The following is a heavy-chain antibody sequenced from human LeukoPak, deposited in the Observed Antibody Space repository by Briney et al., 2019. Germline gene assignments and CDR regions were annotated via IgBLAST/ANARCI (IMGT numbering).Heavy chain of an antibody. CDR2: MNLNSGNT. Sequence: ASVNVSCKPSGYTFTSYVINWVRQATGPGLEGMGWMNLNSGNTGYAQKFQGRVTMTRNTSISTAYMELSSLRSEDTAVYYCARGLRSSSWLYYYYYYMDVWGKGTTVTVSS. D-gene: IGHD6-13*01. V-gene: IGHV1-8*01. CDR3: ARGLRSSSWLYYYYYYMDV. J-gene: IGHJ6*03. CDR1: GYTFTSYV.